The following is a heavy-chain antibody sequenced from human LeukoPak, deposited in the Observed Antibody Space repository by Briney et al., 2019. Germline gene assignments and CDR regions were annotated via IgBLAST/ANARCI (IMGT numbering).Heavy chain of an antibody. D-gene: IGHD2-15*01. CDR1: GFSRLTFDNYA. V-gene: IGHV3-9*01. CDR3: ARDIGSGGKDAGFDF. CDR2: ITWNGGNI. Sequence: GRSLRLSWAASGFSRLTFDNYAMRWVRQAPGKGLEWVSGITWNGGNIGYADAVKGRFTISRDNSKNSLYLQLNSLRPEDTALYYCARDIGSGGKDAGFDFWGQGTMVTVSS. J-gene: IGHJ3*01.